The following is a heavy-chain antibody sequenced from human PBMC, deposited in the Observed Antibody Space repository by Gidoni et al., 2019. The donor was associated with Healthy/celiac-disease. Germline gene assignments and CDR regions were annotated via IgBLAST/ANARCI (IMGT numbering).Heavy chain of an antibody. CDR3: ARETVLGATELFDY. V-gene: IGHV3-74*01. Sequence: EVKLVESGGGLVQPGGSLSLSCAASGFTFSSYWMHWVRQAPGKGLVWVSRINSDGSSTSYADSVKGRFTISRDNAKNTLYLQMNSLRAEDTAVYYCARETVLGATELFDYWGQGTLVTVSS. CDR2: INSDGSST. J-gene: IGHJ4*02. D-gene: IGHD1-26*01. CDR1: GFTFSSYW.